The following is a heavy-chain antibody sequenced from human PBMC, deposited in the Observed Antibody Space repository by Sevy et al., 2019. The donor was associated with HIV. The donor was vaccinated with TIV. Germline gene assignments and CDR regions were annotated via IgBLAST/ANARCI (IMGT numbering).Heavy chain of an antibody. CDR1: GGSISSGSYY. D-gene: IGHD6-13*01. Sequence: SETLSLTCTVSGGSISSGSYYWSWIRQPAGKGLEWIGRIYTSGSTNYNPSLKSRVTISVDTSKNQFSLKLSSVTAADTAVYYCARGRQQLPIDYYYYMDVWGKGTTVTVSS. CDR3: ARGRQQLPIDYYYYMDV. V-gene: IGHV4-61*02. CDR2: IYTSGST. J-gene: IGHJ6*03.